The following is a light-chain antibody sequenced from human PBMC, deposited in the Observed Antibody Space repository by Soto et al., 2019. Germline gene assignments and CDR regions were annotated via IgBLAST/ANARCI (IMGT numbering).Light chain of an antibody. V-gene: IGKV3-15*01. CDR1: QSISDT. J-gene: IGKJ5*01. CDR2: GAS. CDR3: QQYNNWPPIT. Sequence: IVMTQSPSTVSVSPVVRAPLSCSASQSISDTLAWYQQKPGQAPRLLIYGASRRATGFPARFSGSGSGTEFTLTISSLQSEDFAVYYCQQYNNWPPITFGQGTRLEI.